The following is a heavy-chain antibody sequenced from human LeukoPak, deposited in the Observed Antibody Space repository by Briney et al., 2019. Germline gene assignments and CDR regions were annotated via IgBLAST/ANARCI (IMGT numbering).Heavy chain of an antibody. D-gene: IGHD6-13*01. CDR2: IYYSGST. CDR1: GGSISSGGYS. J-gene: IGHJ4*02. CDR3: ASVAAAGAFDY. V-gene: IGHV4-30-4*01. Sequence: PSETLSLTCTVSGGSISSGGYSWSWIRRPPGKGLEWIGYIYYSGSTYYNPSLKSRVTISVDTSKNQFSLKLSSVTAADTAVYYCASVAAAGAFDYWGQGTLVTVSS.